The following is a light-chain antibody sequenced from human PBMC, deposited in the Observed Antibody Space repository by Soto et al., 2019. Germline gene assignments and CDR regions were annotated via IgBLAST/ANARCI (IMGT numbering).Light chain of an antibody. J-gene: IGLJ3*02. V-gene: IGLV4-69*01. CDR3: QTWGTGIWV. Sequence: QPVLTQSPSASASLGASVKLTCTLSSGHSSYAIAWHQQQPEKGPRYLMKLNNDGSHSKGDGIPDRFSGSSSGAERYPTISSLQSEDEADYYCQTWGTGIWVFGGGTKLTVL. CDR2: LNNDGSH. CDR1: SGHSSYA.